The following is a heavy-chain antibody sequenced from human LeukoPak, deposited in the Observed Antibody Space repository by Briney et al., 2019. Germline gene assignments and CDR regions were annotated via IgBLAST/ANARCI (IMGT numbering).Heavy chain of an antibody. V-gene: IGHV1-8*01. J-gene: IGHJ4*02. CDR2: MNPNSGNT. CDR3: ARGALLWFGELYGY. D-gene: IGHD3-10*01. CDR1: GYTFTSYD. Sequence: ASVKVSCKASGYTFTSYDINWVRQATGQGLEWMGWMNPNSGNTGYAQKFQGRVTMTRNTSISTAYMELSSLRSEDTAVYYCARGALLWFGELYGYWGQGTLVTVSS.